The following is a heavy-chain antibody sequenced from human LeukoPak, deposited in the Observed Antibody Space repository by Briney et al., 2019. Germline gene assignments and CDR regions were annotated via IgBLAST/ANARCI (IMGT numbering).Heavy chain of an antibody. CDR3: ARGDLGYCSGGSCYGDWFDP. V-gene: IGHV4-34*01. Sequence: SETLSLTCAVYGGSFSGYYWSWIRQPPGKGLEWIGEINHSGSTNYNPSLKSRVTISVDTSKNQFSLKLSSVTAADTAVYYCARGDLGYCSGGSCYGDWFDPWGQGTLVTVSP. D-gene: IGHD2-15*01. CDR2: INHSGST. CDR1: GGSFSGYY. J-gene: IGHJ5*02.